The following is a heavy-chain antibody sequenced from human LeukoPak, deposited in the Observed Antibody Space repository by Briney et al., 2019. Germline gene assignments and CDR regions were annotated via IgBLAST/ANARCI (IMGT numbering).Heavy chain of an antibody. CDR3: ARQKTPHGNFDY. D-gene: IGHD1-26*01. CDR2: ISYDGSSE. CDR1: GFTFSTYA. J-gene: IGHJ4*02. Sequence: GGSLRLSCAASGFTFSTYAMHWVRQAPGKGLEWVAVISYDGSSEYYADFVKGRFTISRDKSKNTLYLQMSSLRADDTAVYYCARQKTPHGNFDYWGQGTLDTVSS. V-gene: IGHV3-30-3*01.